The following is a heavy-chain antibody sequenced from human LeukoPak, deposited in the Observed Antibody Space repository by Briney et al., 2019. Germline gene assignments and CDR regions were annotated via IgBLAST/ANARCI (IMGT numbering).Heavy chain of an antibody. CDR1: VYTFTSYG. D-gene: IGHD3-9*01. CDR2: ISAYNGNT. V-gene: IGHV1-18*01. J-gene: IGHJ4*02. Sequence: ASVKVSRKASVYTFTSYGISWVRQAPGQGLEWMGWISAYNGNTNYAQKLQGRVTMTTDTSTSTAYMELRNLRSDDTAVYYCARAPNFDWLLSPFDYWGQGTLVTVSS. CDR3: ARAPNFDWLLSPFDY.